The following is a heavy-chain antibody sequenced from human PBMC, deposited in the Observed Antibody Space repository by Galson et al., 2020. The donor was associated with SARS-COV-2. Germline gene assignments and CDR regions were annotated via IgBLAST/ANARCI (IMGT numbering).Heavy chain of an antibody. Sequence: GESLKISCGASGFTFSSYGMHWVRQAPGKGLEWVAFIRYDGSKKYHTDSVKGRFSISRDSSKNTLFLQMNSLRADDTAVYFCAKDSRSPLGYPKSYFYYGMDVWGQGTTVTVSS. CDR1: GFTFSSYG. V-gene: IGHV3-30*02. CDR2: IRYDGSKK. CDR3: AKDSRSPLGYPKSYFYYGMDV. J-gene: IGHJ6*02. D-gene: IGHD1-1*01.